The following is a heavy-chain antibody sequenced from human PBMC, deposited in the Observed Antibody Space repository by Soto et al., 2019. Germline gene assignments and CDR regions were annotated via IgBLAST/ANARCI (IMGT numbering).Heavy chain of an antibody. Sequence: QVQLVQSGAEVKKPGSSVKVSCTASGGTFSSYVISWIRQAPGQRLEWMGGIIPMYGTVNYAQKFQDRVTITADTSTSKAYRELSSLRSEDTAVYYCARDLGGCSGGSCRYNWFDPWGQGTLVTVSS. CDR1: GGTFSSYV. CDR3: ARDLGGCSGGSCRYNWFDP. J-gene: IGHJ5*02. D-gene: IGHD2-15*01. CDR2: IIPMYGTV. V-gene: IGHV1-69*06.